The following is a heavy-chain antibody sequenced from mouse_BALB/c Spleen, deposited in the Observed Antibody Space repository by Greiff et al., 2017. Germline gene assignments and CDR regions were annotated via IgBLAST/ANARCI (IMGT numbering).Heavy chain of an antibody. V-gene: IGHV14-3*02. J-gene: IGHJ4*01. CDR1: GFNIKDTY. CDR2: IDPANGNT. CDR3: AKCDYSYAMDY. D-gene: IGHD2-4*01. Sequence: VQLQQSGAELVKPGASVKLSCTASGFNIKDTYMHWVKQRPEQGLEWIGRIDPANGNTKYDPKFQGKATITADTSSNTAYLQLSSLTSEDTAVYYCAKCDYSYAMDYWGQGTSVTVSS.